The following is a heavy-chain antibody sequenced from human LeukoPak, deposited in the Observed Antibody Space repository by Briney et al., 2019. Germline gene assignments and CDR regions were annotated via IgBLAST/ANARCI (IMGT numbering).Heavy chain of an antibody. D-gene: IGHD5-12*01. Sequence: PGGSLRLSCAASGFTFSSYATHWVRQAPGKGLEWVAVLSYDGSNQYYADSVKGRFTISRDNSKNTLYLEMDSLRAEDTAVYYCAREREVATYYFDPWGQGTLVTVSS. V-gene: IGHV3-30-3*01. CDR3: AREREVATYYFDP. J-gene: IGHJ5*02. CDR2: LSYDGSNQ. CDR1: GFTFSSYA.